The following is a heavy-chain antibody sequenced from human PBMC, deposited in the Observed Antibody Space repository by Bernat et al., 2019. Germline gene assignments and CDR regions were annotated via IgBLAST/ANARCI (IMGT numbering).Heavy chain of an antibody. J-gene: IGHJ2*01. Sequence: EVQLVESGGGLVKPGGSLRLSCAASGFTFSNAWMSWVRQAPGKGLEWVGRIKSKTDGGTTDYAAPVKGRFTISRDDSKNTLYLQMNSLKTEDTAVYYCTARYCSSTSCPKYWYFDPWGRGTLVTVSS. D-gene: IGHD2-2*01. CDR2: IKSKTDGGTT. CDR1: GFTFSNAW. CDR3: TARYCSSTSCPKYWYFDP. V-gene: IGHV3-15*01.